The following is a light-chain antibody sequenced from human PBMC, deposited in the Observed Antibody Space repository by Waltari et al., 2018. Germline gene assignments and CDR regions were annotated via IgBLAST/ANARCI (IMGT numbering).Light chain of an antibody. CDR1: SGHSSNV. J-gene: IGLJ3*02. CDR2: VNSDGSH. CDR3: QTGGHGTWV. V-gene: IGLV4-69*01. Sequence: QLVLTQSPSASASLGASVKLTCTLSSGHSSNVIAWLQQQPEKGPRYLMKVNSDGSHNKGDEIPDRFSGSSSGAGRYLTTSSLQSEDEADYYCQTGGHGTWVFGGGTKLTVL.